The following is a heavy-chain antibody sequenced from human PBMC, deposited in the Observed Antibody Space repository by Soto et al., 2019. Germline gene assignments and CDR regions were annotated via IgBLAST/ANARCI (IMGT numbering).Heavy chain of an antibody. CDR3: ARTPGGYYFDY. V-gene: IGHV3-21*01. D-gene: IGHD1-26*01. J-gene: IGHJ4*02. Sequence: GGSLRLSCAASGFTLSSYSINWVRQAPGKGLEWVSSISSSSSYIYYADSVKGRFTISRDNAKNSLYLQMNSLRAEDTAVYYCARTPGGYYFDYWGQGTLVTVSS. CDR1: GFTLSSYS. CDR2: ISSSSSYI.